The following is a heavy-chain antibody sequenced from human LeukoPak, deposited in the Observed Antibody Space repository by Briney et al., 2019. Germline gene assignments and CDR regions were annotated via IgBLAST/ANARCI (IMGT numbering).Heavy chain of an antibody. Sequence: SETLSLTCTVSGGSISSYYWSWIQQPPGKGLEWIGYIYYSGSTNYNPSLKSRVTISVDTSKNQFSLKLSSVTAADTAVYYCASTPYYYDSSGYYGLNYWGQGTLVTVSS. J-gene: IGHJ4*02. CDR2: IYYSGST. CDR1: GGSISSYY. CDR3: ASTPYYYDSSGYYGLNY. D-gene: IGHD3-22*01. V-gene: IGHV4-59*08.